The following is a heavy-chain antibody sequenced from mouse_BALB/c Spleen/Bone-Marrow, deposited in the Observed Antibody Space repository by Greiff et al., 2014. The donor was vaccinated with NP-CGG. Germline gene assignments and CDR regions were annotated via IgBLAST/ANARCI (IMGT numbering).Heavy chain of an antibody. V-gene: IGHV14-3*02. Sequence: EVHLVESGAELVKPGASVKLSCTASGFNIKDTFMHWVKQRPEQGLEWIGRIDPANGDTKYDPKFQGKATITADTSSNTAYLQLSSLTSEDTAVYYCTKPSFYYGSSYWYFDVRGAGTTVTVSS. CDR2: IDPANGDT. J-gene: IGHJ1*01. CDR1: GFNIKDTF. D-gene: IGHD1-1*01. CDR3: TKPSFYYGSSYWYFDV.